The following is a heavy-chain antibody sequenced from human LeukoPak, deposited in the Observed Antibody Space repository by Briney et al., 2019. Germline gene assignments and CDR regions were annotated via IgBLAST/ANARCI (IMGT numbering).Heavy chain of an antibody. CDR1: GFTFSSYA. CDR3: ARDHDTSRTLTSWSCFDY. D-gene: IGHD2-2*01. Sequence: PGRSLRLSCAASGFTFSSYAMHWVRQAPGKGLEWVAVISYDGSNKYYADSVKGRFTISRDNAKNSLYLQMNSLRAEDTAVYYCARDHDTSRTLTSWSCFDYWGQGTLVTVSS. V-gene: IGHV3-30-3*01. J-gene: IGHJ4*02. CDR2: ISYDGSNK.